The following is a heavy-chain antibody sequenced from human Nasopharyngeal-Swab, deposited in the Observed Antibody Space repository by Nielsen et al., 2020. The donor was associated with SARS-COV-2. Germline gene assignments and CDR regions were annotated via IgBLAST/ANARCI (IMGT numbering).Heavy chain of an antibody. Sequence: GVLKISCAASGFTFSRHWMHWVRQAPGKGLVWVSRTNSDGSSTSYADSVKGRFTISRDNAKNTLYLQMTSLRADDTAVYYCTRGAVTMRDTLDIWGQGTMVTVSS. V-gene: IGHV3-74*01. CDR2: TNSDGSST. D-gene: IGHD3-22*01. CDR1: GFTFSRHW. J-gene: IGHJ3*02. CDR3: TRGAVTMRDTLDI.